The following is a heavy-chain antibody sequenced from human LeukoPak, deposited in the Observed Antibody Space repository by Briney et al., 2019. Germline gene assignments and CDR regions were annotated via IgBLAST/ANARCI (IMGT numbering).Heavy chain of an antibody. V-gene: IGHV3-21*04. D-gene: IGHD3-22*01. Sequence: KPGGSLRLSCAASGFTFSSYSMNWVRQAPGKGLEWVSSISSSSSYIYYADSVKGRFTISRDNAKNTLYLQMNSLRAEDTAVYYCAKDQGAYDSSGYYGNWGQGTLVTVSS. CDR3: AKDQGAYDSSGYYGN. CDR1: GFTFSSYS. CDR2: ISSSSSYI. J-gene: IGHJ4*02.